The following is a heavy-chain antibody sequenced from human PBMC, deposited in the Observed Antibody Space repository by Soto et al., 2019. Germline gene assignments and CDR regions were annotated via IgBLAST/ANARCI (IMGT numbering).Heavy chain of an antibody. V-gene: IGHV3-30*18. CDR3: AKKAASGSTMSLFDY. CDR1: GFTFSDYG. CDR2: ISFDGSKK. J-gene: IGHJ4*02. D-gene: IGHD5-12*01. Sequence: QVQLVESGGGVVQPGTSLRLSCGASGFTFSDYGMHWVRQAPGKGLEWVAIISFDGSKKFYADSVKGRLTISRDNSKNTLFLQMNSLRAEDTAVSYCAKKAASGSTMSLFDYWGQGTLVTVSS.